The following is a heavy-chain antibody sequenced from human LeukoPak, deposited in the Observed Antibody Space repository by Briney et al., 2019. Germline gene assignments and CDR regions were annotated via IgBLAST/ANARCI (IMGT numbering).Heavy chain of an antibody. CDR3: TTDRGIVGAHYFDY. V-gene: IGHV3-23*01. CDR2: IGGSGDRT. Sequence: GGSLRLSCVASGFTFSSYGMSWVRRAPGKGLEWVSSIGGSGDRTYYADSVKGRFTISRDNSKNTLYLQMNSLKTEDTAIYYCTTDRGIVGAHYFDYWGQGTLVTVSS. D-gene: IGHD1-26*01. J-gene: IGHJ4*02. CDR1: GFTFSSYG.